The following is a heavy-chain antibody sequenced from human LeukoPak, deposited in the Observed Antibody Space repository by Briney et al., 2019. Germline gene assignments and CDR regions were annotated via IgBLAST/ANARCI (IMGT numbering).Heavy chain of an antibody. V-gene: IGHV4-39*01. J-gene: IGHJ6*03. Sequence: KPSETLSLTCTVSGGSISSSTYYWGWIRQPPGKGLEWIGSIYYGGSTYYNPSLKSRVTISVDTSKNQFSLKLSSVTAADTAVYYCARSRGDFWSGSRYYYYYYMDVWGKGTTVTVSS. CDR2: IYYGGST. D-gene: IGHD3-3*01. CDR3: ARSRGDFWSGSRYYYYYYMDV. CDR1: GGSISSSTYY.